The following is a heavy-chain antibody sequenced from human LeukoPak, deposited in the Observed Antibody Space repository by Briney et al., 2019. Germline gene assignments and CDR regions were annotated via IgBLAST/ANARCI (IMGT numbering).Heavy chain of an antibody. CDR3: ARRRYYDGSGYLE. J-gene: IGHJ1*01. CDR2: IYYSGRT. D-gene: IGHD3-22*01. CDR1: GDSVSRSDSY. Sequence: PSETLSLTCSVSGDSVSRSDSYWDWIRQPPGRGLEWIGTIYYSGRTYYSPSLKSRVTMSVDPSNNQFSLNLRSVTAADTALYYCARRRYYDGSGYLEWGQGTLLSVSS. V-gene: IGHV4-39*01.